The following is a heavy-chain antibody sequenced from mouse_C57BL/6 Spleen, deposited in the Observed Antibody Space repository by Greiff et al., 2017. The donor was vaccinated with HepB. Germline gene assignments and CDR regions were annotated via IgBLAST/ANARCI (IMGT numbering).Heavy chain of an antibody. CDR3: ARGDYGSSPRAY. Sequence: EVQLQQSGPELVKPGASVKISCKASGYTFTDYYMNWVKQSHGKSLEWIGDINPNNGGTSYNQKFKGKATLTVDKSSSTAYMELRSLTSEDSAVYYCARGDYGSSPRAYWGQGTLVTVSA. J-gene: IGHJ3*01. D-gene: IGHD1-1*01. CDR2: INPNNGGT. CDR1: GYTFTDYY. V-gene: IGHV1-26*01.